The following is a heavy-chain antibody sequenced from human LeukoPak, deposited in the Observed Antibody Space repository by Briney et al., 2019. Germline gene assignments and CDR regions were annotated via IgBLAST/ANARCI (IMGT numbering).Heavy chain of an antibody. CDR1: GGSINNYY. V-gene: IGHV4-59*01. CDR3: ARGRISWGVPAAMVWFDP. Sequence: SETLSLTCTVSGGSINNYYWSWIRQPPGKGLEWIGYIYYSGSTNYNPSLKSRVTISLDTSKNQFSLKLSSVTAADTAVYYCARGRISWGVPAAMVWFDPWGQGTLVTVSS. CDR2: IYYSGST. J-gene: IGHJ5*02. D-gene: IGHD2-2*01.